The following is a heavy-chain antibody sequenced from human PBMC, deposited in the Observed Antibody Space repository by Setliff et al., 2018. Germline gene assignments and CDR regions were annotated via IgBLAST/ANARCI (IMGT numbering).Heavy chain of an antibody. V-gene: IGHV1-18*01. Sequence: ASVKVSCKASGHTFITFGISWVRQAPGQGLERMGWISAYSDDTKYAEKFQGRVTMTMDTSTGTAYMELRSLRSDDTAVYICAYDSSGYYPGYWGQGTLVTVSS. CDR2: ISAYSDDT. D-gene: IGHD3-22*01. J-gene: IGHJ4*02. CDR3: AYDSSGYYPGY. CDR1: GHTFITFG.